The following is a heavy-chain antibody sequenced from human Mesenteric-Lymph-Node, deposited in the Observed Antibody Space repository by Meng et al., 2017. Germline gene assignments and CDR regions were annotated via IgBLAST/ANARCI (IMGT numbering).Heavy chain of an antibody. CDR1: GGSISSTSYF. J-gene: IGHJ4*02. D-gene: IGHD2-8*02. V-gene: IGHV4-39*07. Sequence: SETLSLTCTVFGGSISSTSYFWVWVRQPPGKGLEWIGSIYYGGTTYYNTSLKTRITISVDTSNTQFSLNMKSVTAADTAMYFCTREYWSGTDYWGQGTLVTVSS. CDR3: TREYWSGTDY. CDR2: IYYGGTT.